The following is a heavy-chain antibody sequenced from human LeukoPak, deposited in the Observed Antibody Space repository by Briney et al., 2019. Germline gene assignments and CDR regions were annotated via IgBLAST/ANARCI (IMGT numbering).Heavy chain of an antibody. Sequence: GGSLRLSCAASGFTFSSYAMSWVRQAPGKGLEWVSAISGSGGSTYYADSVKGRFTISRDNSKNTLYLQMNSLRVEDTAVYYCVRHTGSFPLGGMDVWGQGTTVTVS. CDR1: GFTFSSYA. J-gene: IGHJ6*02. CDR3: VRHTGSFPLGGMDV. CDR2: ISGSGGST. D-gene: IGHD1-26*01. V-gene: IGHV3-23*01.